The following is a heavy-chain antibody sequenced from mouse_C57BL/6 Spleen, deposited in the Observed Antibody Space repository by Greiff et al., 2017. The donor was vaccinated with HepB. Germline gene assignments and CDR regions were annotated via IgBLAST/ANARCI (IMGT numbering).Heavy chain of an antibody. V-gene: IGHV1-80*01. J-gene: IGHJ4*01. CDR2: IYPGDGDT. CDR3: AREGGDIYDGYHYAMDY. CDR1: GYAFSSYW. D-gene: IGHD2-3*01. Sequence: QVQLQQSGAELVKPGASVKISCKASGYAFSSYWMNWVKQRPGKGLEWIGQIYPGDGDTNYNGKFKGKATLTADKSSSTAYMQLSSLTSEDSAVYFCAREGGDIYDGYHYAMDYWGQGTSVTVSS.